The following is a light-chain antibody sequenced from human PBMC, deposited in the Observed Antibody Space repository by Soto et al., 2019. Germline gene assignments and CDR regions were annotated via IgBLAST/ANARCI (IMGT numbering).Light chain of an antibody. CDR3: CSYAGSGTDNYV. V-gene: IGLV2-23*01. J-gene: IGLJ1*01. CDR2: EGI. CDR1: SGDIGTYNL. Sequence: QSALTQPASVSGSPGQSITISCTGTSGDIGTYNLVSWYQHYPGKAPKLMIYEGIKRPSGVSNRFSGSKSGNTAFLTISGLQAEDEADYYCCSYAGSGTDNYVFXSGTKLTVL.